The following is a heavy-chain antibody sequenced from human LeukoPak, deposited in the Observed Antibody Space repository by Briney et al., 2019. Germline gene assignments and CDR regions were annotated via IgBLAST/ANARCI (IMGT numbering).Heavy chain of an antibody. CDR1: GFTVSSNY. D-gene: IGHD6-13*01. CDR2: IYSGGST. Sequence: GGSLRLSCAASGFTVSSNYMIWLRQAPGKGLEWVSVIYSGGSTYYADYVKGRFTISRDNSKNTLYLQMNSLRAEDTAVYYCARGEAAAGTGDYWGQGTLVTVSS. V-gene: IGHV3-66*01. CDR3: ARGEAAAGTGDY. J-gene: IGHJ4*02.